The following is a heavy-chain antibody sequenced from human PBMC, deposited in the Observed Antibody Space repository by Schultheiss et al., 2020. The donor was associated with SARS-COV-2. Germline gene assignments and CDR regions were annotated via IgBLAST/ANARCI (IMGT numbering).Heavy chain of an antibody. CDR1: GFTFSSYG. V-gene: IGHV3-30*02. CDR2: IWYDGSNK. D-gene: IGHD6-19*01. Sequence: GVSLRLSCAASGFTFSSYGMHWVRQAPGKGLEWVAVIWYDGSNKYYADSVKGRFTISRDNSKNTLYLQMNSLRAEDTALYYCAKGSSWGSGWFDPWGQGTLVTVSS. J-gene: IGHJ5*02. CDR3: AKGSSWGSGWFDP.